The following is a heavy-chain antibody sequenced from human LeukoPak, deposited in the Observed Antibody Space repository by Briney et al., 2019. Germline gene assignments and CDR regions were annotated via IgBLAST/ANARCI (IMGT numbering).Heavy chain of an antibody. D-gene: IGHD5-18*01. Sequence: ASVKVSCKASGGTFSSYAISWVRQAPGQGLEWMGRIIPIFGTANYAQKFQGRVTITTDESTSTAYMELGSLRSEDTAVYYCARDSLQPTAMVTEADYWGQGTLVTVSS. V-gene: IGHV1-69*05. CDR3: ARDSLQPTAMVTEADY. CDR2: IIPIFGTA. J-gene: IGHJ4*02. CDR1: GGTFSSYA.